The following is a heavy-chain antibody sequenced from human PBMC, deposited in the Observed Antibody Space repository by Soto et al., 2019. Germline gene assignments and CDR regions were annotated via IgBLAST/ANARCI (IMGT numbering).Heavy chain of an antibody. J-gene: IGHJ5*01. CDR1: GFSFSNYG. V-gene: IGHV3-48*01. Sequence: EVQLVESGGGLVHPGGSLRLCCAASGFSFSNYGMNWVRQAPGKGLEWLSYISTTITTTYYADSVKGRFTISRDNAASSLYVEMSGLRAEDSAVYYCVRSRIIDSWGQGTLVTVSS. D-gene: IGHD1-20*01. CDR2: ISTTITTT. CDR3: VRSRIIDS.